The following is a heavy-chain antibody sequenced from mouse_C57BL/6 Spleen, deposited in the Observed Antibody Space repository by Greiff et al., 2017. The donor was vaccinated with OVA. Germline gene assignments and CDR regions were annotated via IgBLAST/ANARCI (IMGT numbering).Heavy chain of an antibody. CDR1: GYSITSGYY. D-gene: IGHD2-2*01. CDR3: ARDGGGYDGAMDY. CDR2: ISYDGSN. Sequence: ESGPGLVKPSQSLSLTCSVTGYSITSGYYWNWIRQFPGNKLEWMGYISYDGSNNYNPSLKNRISITRDTSKNQFFLKLNSVTTEDTATYYCARDGGGYDGAMDYWGQGTSVTVSS. J-gene: IGHJ4*01. V-gene: IGHV3-6*01.